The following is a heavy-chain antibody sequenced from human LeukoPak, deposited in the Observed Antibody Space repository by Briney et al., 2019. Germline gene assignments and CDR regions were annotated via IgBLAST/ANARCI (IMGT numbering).Heavy chain of an antibody. J-gene: IGHJ4*02. CDR2: IYTGGTT. CDR3: ARDGDDTSGYFSPFDY. D-gene: IGHD3-22*01. V-gene: IGHV3-53*01. Sequence: GGSLRLSCAVSGFTVSSNYMSWVRQAPGKGLEWVSVIYTGGTTYYADSVKGRFTISRDNSKNTLYLQMNSLRAEDTAVYYCARDGDDTSGYFSPFDYWGQGTLVTVSS. CDR1: GFTVSSNY.